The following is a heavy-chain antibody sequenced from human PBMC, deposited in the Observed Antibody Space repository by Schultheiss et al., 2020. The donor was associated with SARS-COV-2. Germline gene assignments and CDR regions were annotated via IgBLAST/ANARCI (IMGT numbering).Heavy chain of an antibody. D-gene: IGHD3-3*01. CDR1: GGSVSSGSYY. Sequence: SETLSLTCTVSGGSVSSGSYYWSWIRQPPGKGLEWIGEINHGEGTNYNPSLKSRVTISVDTSKNQFSLKLSSVTAADTAVYYCARGCPHPRDRSSYYKFHYYYYGMDVWGQGTTVTVSS. CDR2: INHGEGT. J-gene: IGHJ6*02. V-gene: IGHV4-61*01. CDR3: ARGCPHPRDRSSYYKFHYYYYGMDV.